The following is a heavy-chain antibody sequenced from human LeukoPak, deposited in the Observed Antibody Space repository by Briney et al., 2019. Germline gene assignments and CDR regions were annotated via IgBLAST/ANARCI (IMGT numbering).Heavy chain of an antibody. CDR3: AKDRMYYDFWSGYSVDAFDI. CDR1: GFTFSSYG. J-gene: IGHJ3*02. D-gene: IGHD3-3*01. Sequence: PGGSLRLSCAASGFTFSSYGMHWVRQAPGKGLEWVAFIRYDGSNKYYADSVKGRFTISRDNSKNTLYLQMNSLRAEDTAVYYCAKDRMYYDFWSGYSVDAFDIWRQGTMVTVSS. V-gene: IGHV3-30*02. CDR2: IRYDGSNK.